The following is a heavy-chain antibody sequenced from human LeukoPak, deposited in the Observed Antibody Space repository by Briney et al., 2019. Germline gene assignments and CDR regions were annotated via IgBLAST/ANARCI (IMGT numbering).Heavy chain of an antibody. CDR3: ARTHGSGSYYPAEYFQH. D-gene: IGHD3-10*01. Sequence: GASVKVSCKASGYTFTSYGISWVRQAPGQGLEWMGWISAYNGNTNYAQKLQGRVTMTTDTSTSTAYMELRSLRSDDTAVYYCARTHGSGSYYPAEYFQHWGQGTLVTVSS. V-gene: IGHV1-18*01. CDR2: ISAYNGNT. CDR1: GYTFTSYG. J-gene: IGHJ1*01.